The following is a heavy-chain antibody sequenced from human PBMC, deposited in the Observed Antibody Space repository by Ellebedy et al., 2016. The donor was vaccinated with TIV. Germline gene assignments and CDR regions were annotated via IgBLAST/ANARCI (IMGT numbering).Heavy chain of an antibody. J-gene: IGHJ4*02. D-gene: IGHD3-10*01. CDR1: GFTFSSYW. V-gene: IGHV4-34*01. Sequence: GSLRLSXAASGFTFSSYWMSWVRQPPGKGLEWIGEINHSGSSNYNPSLKSRVTFSVDTSKNQFSLRLSSVTAADTAFYYCARAPPTSGTLFYWGQGTLVTVSS. CDR2: INHSGSS. CDR3: ARAPPTSGTLFY.